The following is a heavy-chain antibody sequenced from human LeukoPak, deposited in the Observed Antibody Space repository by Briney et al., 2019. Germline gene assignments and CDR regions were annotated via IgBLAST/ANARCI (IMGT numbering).Heavy chain of an antibody. CDR2: ISSSSYI. D-gene: IGHD3-22*01. CDR1: GFTFSSYS. CDR3: ARGPHYYDSSGYNS. J-gene: IGHJ4*02. Sequence: GGSLRLSCAASGFTFSSYSMNWVRQAPGKGLEWVSSISSSSYIYYADSVKGRFTISRDNAKNSLYLQMNSLRAEDTAVYYCARGPHYYDSSGYNSWGQGTLVTVSS. V-gene: IGHV3-21*01.